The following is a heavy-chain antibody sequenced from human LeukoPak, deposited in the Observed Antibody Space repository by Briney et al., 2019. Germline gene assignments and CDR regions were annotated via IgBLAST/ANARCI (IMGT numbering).Heavy chain of an antibody. V-gene: IGHV1-46*01. Sequence: ASVKVSCKASGYTFTSHYMHWVRQAPGQGLEWMGIINPSDGSRTYAQKFQGRVTLTSDTSTSAVYMELSSLRSEDTAVYYCARGGGYSGSLSADYWGQGTLVTVSS. CDR1: GYTFTSHY. J-gene: IGHJ4*02. D-gene: IGHD1-26*01. CDR3: ARGGGYSGSLSADY. CDR2: INPSDGSR.